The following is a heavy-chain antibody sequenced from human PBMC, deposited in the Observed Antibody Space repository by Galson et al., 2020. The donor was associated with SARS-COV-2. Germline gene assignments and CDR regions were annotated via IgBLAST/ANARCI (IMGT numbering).Heavy chain of an antibody. CDR1: GFSFSDYN. J-gene: IGHJ4*02. CDR2: TSVTSNSI. Sequence: GGSLRLSCAASGFSFSDYNFNWVSQAPGKGLEWVSSTSVTSNSIYYADSLKGRFTMSRDNAKNSLYLEMNSLRVEDTAMYFCARQLDSNTAVGFDFWGQGTLVSVSS. CDR3: ARQLDSNTAVGFDF. D-gene: IGHD4-4*01. V-gene: IGHV3-21*06.